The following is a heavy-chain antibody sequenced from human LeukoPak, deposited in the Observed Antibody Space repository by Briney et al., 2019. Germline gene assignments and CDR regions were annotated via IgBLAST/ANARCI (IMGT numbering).Heavy chain of an antibody. J-gene: IGHJ1*01. CDR1: GFTFNSYS. CDR3: VRDSGSSYGYYFLH. CDR2: ISSSSSHM. V-gene: IGHV3-21*01. D-gene: IGHD1-26*01. Sequence: PGGSLRLSCAASGFTFNSYSTYWVRQAPGKGLDWVSSISSSSSHMFYADSVKGRFSISRDNANNSLYLQMNSLRAEDTAVYYCVRDSGSSYGYYFLHWGQGTLVTVSS.